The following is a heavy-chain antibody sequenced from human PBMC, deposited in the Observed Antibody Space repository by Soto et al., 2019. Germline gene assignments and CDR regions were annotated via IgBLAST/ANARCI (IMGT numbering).Heavy chain of an antibody. CDR3: ARGRLGRYLLDR. CDR1: GFTFNSYW. D-gene: IGHD3-16*01. CDR2: IKGDESTI. V-gene: IGHV3-74*01. J-gene: IGHJ5*02. Sequence: GGSLRLSCAVSGFTFNSYWMHWVLQAPGKGLVWVSRIKGDESTINYADFVKGRFTISRDNAKNTVYLQMNSLRAEDTALYFWARGRLGRYLLDRSGQGPLVTVSS.